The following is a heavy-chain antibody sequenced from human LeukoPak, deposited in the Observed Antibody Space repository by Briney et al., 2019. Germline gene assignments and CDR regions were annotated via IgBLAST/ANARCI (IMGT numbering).Heavy chain of an antibody. CDR3: ARQVVVVPAAIGDAFDI. J-gene: IGHJ3*02. V-gene: IGHV4-39*01. CDR2: IYYSGST. Sequence: PSETLSLTCTVSGGSISSSSYYWGWIRQPPGKGLEWIGSIYYSGSTYYNPPLKSRVTISEDTSKNQFSLKLSSVTAADTAVYYCARQVVVVPAAIGDAFDIWGQGTMVTVSS. CDR1: GGSISSSSYY. D-gene: IGHD2-2*02.